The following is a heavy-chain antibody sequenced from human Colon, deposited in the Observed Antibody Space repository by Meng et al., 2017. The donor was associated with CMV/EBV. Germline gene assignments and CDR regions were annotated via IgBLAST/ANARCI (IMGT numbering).Heavy chain of an antibody. J-gene: IGHJ6*02. Sequence: SETLSLTCTVSGGSISSYYWSWIRQAPGKGLEWIGYIFYSGSTNYNPSLKSRVTISLDTSKNQFSLKLNSVTAADTAVYFCARVGRPYYDTSYYAMDVWGQGTTVTVSS. CDR1: GGSISSYY. D-gene: IGHD3-22*01. CDR3: ARVGRPYYDTSYYAMDV. CDR2: IFYSGST. V-gene: IGHV4-59*01.